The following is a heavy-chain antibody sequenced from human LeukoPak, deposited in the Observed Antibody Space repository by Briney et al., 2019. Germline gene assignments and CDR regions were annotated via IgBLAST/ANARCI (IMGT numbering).Heavy chain of an antibody. CDR2: VNGDGGVT. Sequence: GGSLRLSCAASGFTFSSYWMHWVRQAPGTGLVWVSRVNGDGGVTSYADSVKGRFTISRDNAKNTVSLQMHSLRAEDTAVYYCTRDLGGTTWGEWNSWGQGTLVTVSS. D-gene: IGHD1-26*01. J-gene: IGHJ4*02. CDR1: GFTFSSYW. V-gene: IGHV3-74*01. CDR3: TRDLGGTTWGEWNS.